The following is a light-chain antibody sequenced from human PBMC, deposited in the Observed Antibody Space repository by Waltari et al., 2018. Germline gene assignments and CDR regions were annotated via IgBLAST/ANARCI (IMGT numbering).Light chain of an antibody. Sequence: QSALTQPASVSGSPGQSTTISCAGTSSDIGASNYVSWFQQYPGKAPKLIIYEVNNRPSGVSDRFSGSKSGNTASLTISGLQAEDEAAYYCSSYTTSSTGVFGGGTRLTVL. J-gene: IGLJ3*02. CDR1: SSDIGASNY. V-gene: IGLV2-14*01. CDR3: SSYTTSSTGV. CDR2: EVN.